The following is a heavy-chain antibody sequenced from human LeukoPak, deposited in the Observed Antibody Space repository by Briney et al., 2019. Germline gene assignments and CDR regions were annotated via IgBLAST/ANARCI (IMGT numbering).Heavy chain of an antibody. CDR3: ARSTPYIVVVPAAPTFDY. Sequence: GASVKVSCKASGYTFTSYGISWVLQAPGQGLEWMGWISAYNGNTNYAQKLQGRVTMTTDTSTSTAYMELRSLRSDDTAVYYCARSTPYIVVVPAAPTFDYWGQGTLVTVSS. CDR2: ISAYNGNT. D-gene: IGHD2-2*01. J-gene: IGHJ4*02. V-gene: IGHV1-18*01. CDR1: GYTFTSYG.